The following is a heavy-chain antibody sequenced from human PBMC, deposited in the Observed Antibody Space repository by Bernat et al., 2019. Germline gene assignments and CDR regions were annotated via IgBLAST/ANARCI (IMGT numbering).Heavy chain of an antibody. J-gene: IGHJ6*03. D-gene: IGHD5-18*01. CDR2: IWYDGSNK. V-gene: IGHV3-33*01. Sequence: VQLVESGGGVVQPGRSLRLSCAASGFTFSSYGMHWVRQAPGKGLEWVAVIWYDGSNKYYEDSVKGRFTISRDNSKNTLYLQMNSLRAEDTAVYYCARVVSGYSYGFFYYYYYMDVWGKGTTVTVPS. CDR1: GFTFSSYG. CDR3: ARVVSGYSYGFFYYYYYMDV.